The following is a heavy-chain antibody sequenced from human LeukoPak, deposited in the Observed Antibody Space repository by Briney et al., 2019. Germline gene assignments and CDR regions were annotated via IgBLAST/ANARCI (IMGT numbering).Heavy chain of an antibody. CDR2: MSYDGSNK. CDR1: GFTFSSYA. Sequence: GGSLRLSCAASGFTFSSYAMHWVRQAPGKGLEWVAVMSYDGSNKYYADSVKGRFTISRDNSKNTLYLQMNSLRADDTAVYYCAKSGYNRFDYWGQGTLVTVSS. D-gene: IGHD5-24*01. J-gene: IGHJ4*02. V-gene: IGHV3-30*04. CDR3: AKSGYNRFDY.